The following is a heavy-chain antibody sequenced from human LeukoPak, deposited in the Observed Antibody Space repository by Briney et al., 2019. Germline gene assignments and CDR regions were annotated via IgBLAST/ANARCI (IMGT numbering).Heavy chain of an antibody. J-gene: IGHJ4*02. D-gene: IGHD3-10*01. CDR2: ISGDGDRK. CDR1: GFTFSTYT. Sequence: GRSLRLSCAASGFTFSTYTMAWVRQAPGGGLEWVSGISGDGDRKYYADSVKGRFAISRDNSKSTLYLQMNSLRAEDTAVYYCAKDFGRNLGGPGYWGRGTLVTVSS. CDR3: AKDFGRNLGGPGY. V-gene: IGHV3-23*01.